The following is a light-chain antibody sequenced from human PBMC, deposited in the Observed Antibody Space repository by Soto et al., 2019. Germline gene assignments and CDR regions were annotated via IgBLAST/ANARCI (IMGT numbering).Light chain of an antibody. CDR1: SSDVGGYKY. CDR2: DVG. V-gene: IGLV2-11*01. Sequence: QSALAQPRSVSGSPGQSVTISCTGTSSDVGGYKYVSWYQQHPGKAPKLIIYDVGERPSGVPDRFSGSKSGNTASLTISGLQAEDEADYYCCSYAGRYMVFGGGTQLTVL. J-gene: IGLJ2*01. CDR3: CSYAGRYMV.